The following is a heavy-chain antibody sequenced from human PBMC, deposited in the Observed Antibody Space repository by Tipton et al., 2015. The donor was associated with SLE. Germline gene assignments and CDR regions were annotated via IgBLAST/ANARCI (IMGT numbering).Heavy chain of an antibody. D-gene: IGHD6-13*01. CDR2: INPSGGST. CDR1: GYTFTSYY. CDR3: VRDQDLAAADSMGDAFDI. J-gene: IGHJ3*02. Sequence: QLVQSGAEVKKPGASVKVSCKASGYTFTSYYMHWVRQAPGQGLEWMGIINPSGGSTSYAQKFQGRVTMTRDTSTSTVYMELSSLRSEDTAMYYCVRDQDLAAADSMGDAFDIWGQGTMVTVSS. V-gene: IGHV1-46*03.